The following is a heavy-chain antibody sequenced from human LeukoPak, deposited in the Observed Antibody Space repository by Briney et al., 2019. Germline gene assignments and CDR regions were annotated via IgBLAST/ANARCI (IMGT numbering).Heavy chain of an antibody. CDR3: ARDYGGGYFDY. J-gene: IGHJ4*02. V-gene: IGHV1-2*02. Sequence: GASVKVSCKASRYTFTGYYMHWVRQAPGQGLEWMGWIYPNSGGTNYAQKFQGRVTMTRDTSISTAYMELSRLRSDDTAVYYCARDYGGGYFDYSGQGTLVTVSS. D-gene: IGHD3-16*01. CDR1: RYTFTGYY. CDR2: IYPNSGGT.